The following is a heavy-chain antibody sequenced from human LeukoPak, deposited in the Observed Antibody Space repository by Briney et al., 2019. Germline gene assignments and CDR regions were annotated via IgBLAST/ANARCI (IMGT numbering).Heavy chain of an antibody. CDR3: TSSDYTSSDY. CDR2: IDPRSGGT. J-gene: IGHJ4*02. CDR1: GYTFTDYY. Sequence: VASVKVSCKASGYTFTDYYMHWVRQAPGQGLEWMGWIDPRSGGTNFARKLQGRVTMTRDTSISTAYMELSRLTSDDTAVYYCTSSDYTSSDYWGQGTLVTVSS. V-gene: IGHV1-2*02. D-gene: IGHD2-2*02.